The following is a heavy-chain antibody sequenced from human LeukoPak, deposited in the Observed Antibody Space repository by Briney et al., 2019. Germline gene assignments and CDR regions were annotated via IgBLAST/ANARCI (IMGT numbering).Heavy chain of an antibody. CDR1: GFTFSSYG. D-gene: IGHD3-10*01. J-gene: IGHJ5*02. CDR2: IRYDGSNK. V-gene: IGHV3-30*02. Sequence: PGGSLRLSCAASGFTFSSYGMHWVRQAPGKGLEWVAFIRYDGSNKYYADSVKGRFTISRDNSKNTLYLQMNSLRAEDTAVYYCAKDPGFTMVRVLSWFDPWGQGTLVTVSS. CDR3: AKDPGFTMVRVLSWFDP.